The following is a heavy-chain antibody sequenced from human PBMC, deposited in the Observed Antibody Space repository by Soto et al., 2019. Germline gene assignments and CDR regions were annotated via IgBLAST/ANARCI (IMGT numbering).Heavy chain of an antibody. CDR2: INHSGST. D-gene: IGHD1-7*01. V-gene: IGHV4-34*01. CDR3: ARSLELRREGPFDY. Sequence: SKTLSLTCAVYGGSFGGYYWSWIRQPPGKGLEWIGEINHSGSTNYNPSLKSRVTISVDTSKNQFSLKLSSVTAADTAVYYCARSLELRREGPFDYWGQGTLVTVSS. CDR1: GGSFGGYY. J-gene: IGHJ4*02.